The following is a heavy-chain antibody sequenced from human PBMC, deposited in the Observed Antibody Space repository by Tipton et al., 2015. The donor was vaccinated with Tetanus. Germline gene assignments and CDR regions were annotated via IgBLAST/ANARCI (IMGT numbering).Heavy chain of an antibody. D-gene: IGHD3-22*01. Sequence: SGAEVKEPRASVKVSCRTSDYPFTNYPIHWVRQAPGQGLEWMGWINTANGNTILSQSFQGRVTVASDTSASTVYMELSGLRSVDTAVYYCARDGRGSAFYSYFDIWGQGTQVTVSS. CDR1: DYPFTNYP. J-gene: IGHJ3*02. CDR2: INTANGNT. V-gene: IGHV1-3*04. CDR3: ARDGRGSAFYSYFDI.